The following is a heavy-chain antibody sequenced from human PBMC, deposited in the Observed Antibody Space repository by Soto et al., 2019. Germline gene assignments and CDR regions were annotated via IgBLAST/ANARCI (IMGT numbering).Heavy chain of an antibody. J-gene: IGHJ4*02. Sequence: GGSLRLSCTASGFNFKNYNMNWLRQAPGKGLECVAYISGNSRTIFYADSVRGRFTISRDNAKNSMFLQMNSLTVEDTAIYYCASLDTARIQIAGYWGQGIQVTVSS. CDR3: ASLDTARIQIAGY. CDR2: ISGNSRTI. CDR1: GFNFKNYN. V-gene: IGHV3-48*04. D-gene: IGHD5-18*01.